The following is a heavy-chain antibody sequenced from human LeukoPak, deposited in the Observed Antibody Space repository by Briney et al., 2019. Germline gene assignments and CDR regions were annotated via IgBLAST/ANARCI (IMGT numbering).Heavy chain of an antibody. Sequence: GGSLRLSCAASGSTVSRNYMSWVRQAPGKGLEWVSVIYSGGSTYYADSVKGRFTISRDNSKNTLYLQMNSLRAEDTAVYYCARESYYYMDVWGKGTTVTVSS. CDR3: ARESYYYMDV. V-gene: IGHV3-53*01. CDR2: IYSGGST. J-gene: IGHJ6*03. CDR1: GSTVSRNY.